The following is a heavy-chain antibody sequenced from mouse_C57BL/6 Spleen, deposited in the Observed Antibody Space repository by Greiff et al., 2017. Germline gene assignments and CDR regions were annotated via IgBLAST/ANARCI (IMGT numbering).Heavy chain of an antibody. CDR3: ARDQYYYGSSFDY. CDR1: GFTFSSSA. D-gene: IGHD1-1*01. CDR2: ISDGGSYT. V-gene: IGHV5-4*01. Sequence: EVQGVESGGGLVKPGGSLKLSCAASGFTFSSSAMSWVRQTPEKRLEWVATISDGGSYTYYPDNVKGRFTISRDNAKNNLYLQMSHLKSEDTAMYYCARDQYYYGSSFDYWGQGTTLTVSS. J-gene: IGHJ2*01.